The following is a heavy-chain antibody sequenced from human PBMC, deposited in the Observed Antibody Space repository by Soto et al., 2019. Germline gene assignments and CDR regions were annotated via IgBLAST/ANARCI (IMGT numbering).Heavy chain of an antibody. V-gene: IGHV1-69*01. CDR2: IIPIFGTA. CDR1: GGTFSSYA. D-gene: IGHD3-22*01. J-gene: IGHJ3*02. Sequence: QVQLVQSGAEVKKPGSSVKVSCKASGGTFSSYAISWVRQAPGQGLACMGGIIPIFGTANYAQKCQGRFTITADESTSTAYMELSSRTSEDTAVYYCARSGVTYYYDSSAFDIWGQGTMVNVSS. CDR3: ARSGVTYYYDSSAFDI.